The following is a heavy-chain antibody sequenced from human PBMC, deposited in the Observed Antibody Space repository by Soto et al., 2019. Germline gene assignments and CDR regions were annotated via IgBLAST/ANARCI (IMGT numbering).Heavy chain of an antibody. CDR3: TTDSLKGYSEY. Sequence: GGSLRLSCAASGFTFSNAWMSWVRQAPGKGLEWVGRIKSKTDGGTTDYAASVKGRFTISRDDSKNTLYLQMNSLKTEDTAVYYCTTDSLKGYSEYWGQGTLVTVSA. J-gene: IGHJ4*02. CDR1: GFTFSNAW. CDR2: IKSKTDGGTT. D-gene: IGHD3-22*01. V-gene: IGHV3-15*01.